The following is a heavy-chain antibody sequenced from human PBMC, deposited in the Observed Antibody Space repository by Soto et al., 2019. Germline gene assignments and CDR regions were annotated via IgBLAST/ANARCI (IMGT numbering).Heavy chain of an antibody. D-gene: IGHD6-19*01. J-gene: IGHJ4*02. Sequence: QVQLQESGPGLVKPSETLSLTCTVSGGSSSSYYWCWLRQPPGKGLEWIGYFYYSGSTNYNPSLKSRVTISIDTSKTQFSHKLSYVTAAVTAVYYCARGGWRLVDYWGEGTLSTVCS. CDR3: ARGGWRLVDY. V-gene: IGHV4-59*01. CDR2: FYYSGST. CDR1: GGSSSSYY.